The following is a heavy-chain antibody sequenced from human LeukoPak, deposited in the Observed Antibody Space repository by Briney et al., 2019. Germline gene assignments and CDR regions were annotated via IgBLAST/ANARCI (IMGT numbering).Heavy chain of an antibody. D-gene: IGHD5-12*01. V-gene: IGHV1-2*02. CDR3: AKDMRSRGYSGYDCFDY. Sequence: ASVTVSCKAPGYTFTTYGISWVRQAPGQGLEWMGWINPHSGDTNYAQKFQGRVTMTRDTSTSTAYMEVSRLRSDDTAVYYCAKDMRSRGYSGYDCFDYWGQGTLVTVSS. CDR1: GYTFTTYG. J-gene: IGHJ4*02. CDR2: INPHSGDT.